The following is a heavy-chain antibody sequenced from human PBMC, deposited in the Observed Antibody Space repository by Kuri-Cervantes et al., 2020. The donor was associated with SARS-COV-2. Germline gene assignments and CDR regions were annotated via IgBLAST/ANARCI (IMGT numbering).Heavy chain of an antibody. J-gene: IGHJ4*02. D-gene: IGHD6-13*01. CDR3: ARYSSSWSYY. CDR2: ISSSSSYI. V-gene: IGHV3-21*01. CDR1: GFTFSSYS. Sequence: GESLKIPCAASGFTFSSYSMNWVRQAPGKGLEWVSSISSSSSYIYYADSVKGRFTISRDNAKNSLYLQMNSLRAEDTAVYYCARYSSSWSYYWGQGTLVTVSS.